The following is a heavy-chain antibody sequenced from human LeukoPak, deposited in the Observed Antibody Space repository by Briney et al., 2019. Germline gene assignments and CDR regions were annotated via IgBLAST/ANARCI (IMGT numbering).Heavy chain of an antibody. CDR1: GYTFTSYY. Sequence: ASVKVSCKASGYTFTSYYMHWVRQAPGQGLEWMGWISAYNGNTNYAQKLQGRVTMTTDTSTSTAYMELRSLRSDDTAVYYCAGSYDSSGYYYDSDNDAFDIWGQGTMVTVSS. CDR2: ISAYNGNT. J-gene: IGHJ3*02. CDR3: AGSYDSSGYYYDSDNDAFDI. D-gene: IGHD3-22*01. V-gene: IGHV1-18*04.